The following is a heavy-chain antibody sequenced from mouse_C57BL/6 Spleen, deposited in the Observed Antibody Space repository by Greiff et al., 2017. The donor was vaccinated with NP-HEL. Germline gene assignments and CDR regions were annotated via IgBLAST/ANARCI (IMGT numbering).Heavy chain of an antibody. J-gene: IGHJ4*01. CDR1: GYAFSSSW. V-gene: IGHV1-82*01. CDR3: ARTLTEFYAMDY. CDR2: IYPGDGDT. D-gene: IGHD4-1*01. Sequence: QVQLQQSGPELVKPGASVKISCKASGYAFSSSWMNWVKQRPGKGLEWIGRIYPGDGDTNYNGKFKGKATLTADKSSSTTYMQLSSLTSEDSAVYFCARTLTEFYAMDYWGQGTSVTVSS.